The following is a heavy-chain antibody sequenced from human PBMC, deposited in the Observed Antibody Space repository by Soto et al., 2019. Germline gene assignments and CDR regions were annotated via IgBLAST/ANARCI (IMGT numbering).Heavy chain of an antibody. V-gene: IGHV3-33*01. CDR3: ARQRTWGSSNDAFES. CDR2: IWYDGSNK. Sequence: QVQLVESGGGVVQPGRSLRLSCAASGFTFSSYGMHWVRQAPGKGLEWVAVIWYDGSNKYYADSVKGRFTISRDNSKNTLYLQMNSLRAEDTAVYYCARQRTWGSSNDAFESWGQGTMVSVSS. D-gene: IGHD3-16*01. J-gene: IGHJ3*02. CDR1: GFTFSSYG.